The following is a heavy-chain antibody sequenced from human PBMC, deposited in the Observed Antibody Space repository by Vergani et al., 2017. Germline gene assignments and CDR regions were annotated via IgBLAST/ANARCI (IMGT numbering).Heavy chain of an antibody. J-gene: IGHJ4*02. CDR1: GFTFTNYG. CDR2: TRYDGIVE. V-gene: IGHV3-30*02. D-gene: IGHD2-15*01. CDR3: GTAGAAYCRGASCYDFFEY. Sequence: QVQLVESGGGVVQPGGSLRLSCAASGFTFTNYGMHWVRQAPGKGLEWVAFTRYDGIVEYYGDSVRGRFTISRDNSKNTLYLQMNRLRPEDTAVYYCGTAGAAYCRGASCYDFFEYWGRGTLVTVAS.